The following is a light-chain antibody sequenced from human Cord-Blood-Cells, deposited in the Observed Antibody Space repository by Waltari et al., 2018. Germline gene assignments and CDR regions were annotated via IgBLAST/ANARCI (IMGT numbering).Light chain of an antibody. V-gene: IGLV3-21*04. Sequence: SYVLTQPPSVSVAPGKTARITCGGNNIGSKSVHWYQQKPGQARVLVIYYDSDRPSGIPERFSGSKSGSTATLTSSRVEAGDEADYYCQVWDSSSDHWVFGGGTKLTVL. CDR1: NIGSKS. CDR2: YDS. J-gene: IGLJ3*02. CDR3: QVWDSSSDHWV.